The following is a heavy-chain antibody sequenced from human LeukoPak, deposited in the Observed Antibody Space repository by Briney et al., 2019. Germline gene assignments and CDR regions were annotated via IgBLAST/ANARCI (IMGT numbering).Heavy chain of an antibody. V-gene: IGHV4-38-2*02. J-gene: IGHJ6*03. D-gene: IGHD4-17*01. Sequence: SETLSLTCTVSGYSISSGYYWGWIRQPPGKGLEWIGSIYHSGSTYYNPSLKSRVTISVDTSKNQFSLKLSSVTAADTAVYYCARDGPTTVTSYYYYYYYYMDVWGKGTTVTVSS. CDR3: ARDGPTTVTSYYYYYYYYMDV. CDR1: GYSISSGYY. CDR2: IYHSGST.